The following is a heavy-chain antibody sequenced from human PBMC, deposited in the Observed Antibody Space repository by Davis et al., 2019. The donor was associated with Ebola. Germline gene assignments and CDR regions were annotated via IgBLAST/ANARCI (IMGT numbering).Heavy chain of an antibody. J-gene: IGHJ4*02. Sequence: GGSLRLSCAASGFTFSSYWMSWVRQAPGKGLEWVAKIKENGGERYHVESVKGRFTISRDNAKNSLYLQMNSLRAEDAAVYYCVREAWGSYGFDYWGQGTLVTVSS. CDR2: IKENGGER. CDR3: VREAWGSYGFDY. D-gene: IGHD3-16*01. V-gene: IGHV3-7*03. CDR1: GFTFSSYW.